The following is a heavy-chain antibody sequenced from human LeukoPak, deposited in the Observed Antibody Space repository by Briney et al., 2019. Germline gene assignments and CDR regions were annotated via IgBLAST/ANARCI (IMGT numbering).Heavy chain of an antibody. CDR2: IYSGGST. CDR3: ASMVRGVNRDY. Sequence: GGSLRLSCAASGFTVSSNYMSWVRQAPGKGLEWVSVIYSGGSTYYADSVKGRFTISRDNSKNTLYLQMNSLRAEDTAVYYCASMVRGVNRDYWGQGTLVTVSS. J-gene: IGHJ4*02. V-gene: IGHV3-66*01. D-gene: IGHD3-10*01. CDR1: GFTVSSNY.